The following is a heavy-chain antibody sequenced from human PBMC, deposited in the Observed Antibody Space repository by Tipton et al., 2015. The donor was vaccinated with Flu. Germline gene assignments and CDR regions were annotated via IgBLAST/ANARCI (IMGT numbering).Heavy chain of an antibody. J-gene: IGHJ4*02. Sequence: TLSLTCSVSGYSIRSAYYWGWVRRPPGKGLEWIGTIYHSGTTYYHPSLKSQVTISVDTFKSQFSLSLSSVTAADTAVYYCVRLTYYYGSGTSDFWGRGTLVTVSS. CDR1: GYSIRSAYY. CDR2: IYHSGTT. CDR3: VRLTYYYGSGTSDF. D-gene: IGHD3-10*01. V-gene: IGHV4-38-2*01.